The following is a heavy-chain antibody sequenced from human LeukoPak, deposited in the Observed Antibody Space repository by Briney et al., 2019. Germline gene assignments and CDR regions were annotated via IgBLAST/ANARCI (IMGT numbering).Heavy chain of an antibody. J-gene: IGHJ4*02. CDR2: LFDSVNT. CDR3: ATIKRGSIFGYFDF. D-gene: IGHD5-18*01. V-gene: IGHV4-59*11. CDR1: GGSISSHY. Sequence: PSETLSLTCTVSGGSISSHYWSWIRQPPGKGLEWIAYLFDSVNTKDNPSLQSRLTLSADTSKNQFSLRLSSMTAADTAVYYCATIKRGSIFGYFDFWGQGIKVTVSS.